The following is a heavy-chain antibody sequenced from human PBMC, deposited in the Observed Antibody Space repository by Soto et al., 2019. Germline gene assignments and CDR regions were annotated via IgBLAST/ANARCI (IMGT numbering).Heavy chain of an antibody. J-gene: IGHJ4*02. Sequence: QVQLVESGGGLVKPGGSLRLSCAASGFTFSDYYMSWIRQAPGKGLEWVSYISSSSSYTNYADSVKGRFTISRDNAKNSLYLQMNSLRAEDTAVYYCVSLYGGNSPDYWGQGTLVTVSS. CDR3: VSLYGGNSPDY. CDR2: ISSSSSYT. CDR1: GFTFSDYY. V-gene: IGHV3-11*06. D-gene: IGHD2-21*02.